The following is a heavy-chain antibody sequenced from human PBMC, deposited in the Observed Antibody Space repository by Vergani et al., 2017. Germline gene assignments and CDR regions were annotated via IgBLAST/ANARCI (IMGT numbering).Heavy chain of an antibody. CDR1: GATFRSNT. CDR3: ARDPRGYCGDPEDYYYGMDV. CDR2: IIPVLGKT. J-gene: IGHJ6*02. Sequence: QVQLVQSGAEVKKPGSSVKVSCKASGATFRSNTISWVRQVPGQGLEWMGRIIPVLGKTKYAQDFQGRLTITADTSTSTAYMELTSLRSQDTAVYYCARDPRGYCGDPEDYYYGMDVRGQGTTVTVSS. D-gene: IGHD2-21*01. V-gene: IGHV1-69*08.